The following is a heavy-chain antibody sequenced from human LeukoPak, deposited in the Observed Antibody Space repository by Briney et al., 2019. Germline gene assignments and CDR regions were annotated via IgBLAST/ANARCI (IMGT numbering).Heavy chain of an antibody. V-gene: IGHV3-11*04. CDR1: GFTFSDYY. CDR3: ARVLSDWYFDL. D-gene: IGHD3-3*01. CDR2: ISSSGSML. Sequence: GGSLRLSCAVSGFTFSDYYMSWVRQAPGKGLEWVSYISSSGSMLHYADSVEGRFTISRDNAKNSPHLQMSSLRVEDTAVYYCARVLSDWYFDLWGRGTLVTVSS. J-gene: IGHJ2*01.